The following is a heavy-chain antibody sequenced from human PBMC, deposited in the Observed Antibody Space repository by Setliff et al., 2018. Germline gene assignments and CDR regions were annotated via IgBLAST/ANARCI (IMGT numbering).Heavy chain of an antibody. CDR1: GDSISSSRYY. CDR3: ATTGTYRYFDY. V-gene: IGHV4-39*01. J-gene: IGHJ4*02. CDR2: IYYSGTT. D-gene: IGHD1-1*01. Sequence: SETLSLTCTVSGDSISSSRYYWAWIRQPPGKGLEWIGNIYYSGTTYSNPSLKSRVTMSVDTSKNQFSLRLNSVTASDTAVYYCATTGTYRYFDYWGQGTRVTVS.